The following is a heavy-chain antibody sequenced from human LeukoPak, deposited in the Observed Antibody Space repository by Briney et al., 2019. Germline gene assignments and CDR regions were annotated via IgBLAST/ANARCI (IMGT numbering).Heavy chain of an antibody. CDR3: ARARGYCSGGFCYAYYFDY. D-gene: IGHD2-15*01. J-gene: IGHJ4*02. CDR2: ITTSATTI. Sequence: GGSLRLSCAASGFTFSSYGMHWVRQAPGKGLEWTSYITTSATTIYYADSVKGRFTMSRDNAKNSLFLQMNSLRAEDTAVYYCARARGYCSGGFCYAYYFDYWGQGTLVTVSS. V-gene: IGHV3-48*04. CDR1: GFTFSSYG.